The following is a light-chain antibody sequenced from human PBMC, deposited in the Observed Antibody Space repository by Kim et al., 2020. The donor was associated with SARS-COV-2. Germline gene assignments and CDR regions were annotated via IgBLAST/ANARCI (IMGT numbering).Light chain of an antibody. CDR1: KLGDKY. V-gene: IGLV3-1*01. J-gene: IGLJ2*01. Sequence: SYELTQPPSVSVSPGQTASITCSGDKLGDKYACWYQQKPGQSPVLVIYQDSKRPSGIPERFSGSNSGNTATLTIIGTQAMDEADYYCQAWDRTTVVFGGG. CDR2: QDS. CDR3: QAWDRTTVV.